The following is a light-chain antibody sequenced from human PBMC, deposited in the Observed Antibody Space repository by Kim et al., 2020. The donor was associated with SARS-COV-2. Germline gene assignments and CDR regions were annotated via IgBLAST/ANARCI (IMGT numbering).Light chain of an antibody. J-gene: IGKJ4*02. V-gene: IGKV3-11*01. CDR1: QNIGVF. CDR3: QRRDIWRGPT. Sequence: EVVLTQSPATLSLSPGERATLSCTASQNIGVFLAWYQQKPGHPPRLLIYDASNRPTGIPGRVSGSGSGTDFTLTISSLEPEDFGVYYCQRRDIWRGPTFGGGTKLEI. CDR2: DAS.